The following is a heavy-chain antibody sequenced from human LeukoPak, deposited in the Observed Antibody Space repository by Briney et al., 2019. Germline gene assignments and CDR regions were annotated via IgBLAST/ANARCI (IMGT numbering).Heavy chain of an antibody. CDR3: ARVQGSGSYYYYYGMDV. Sequence: PSETLSLTCTVSGGSISSGGYYWSWIRQHPGKGLEWIGYIYYSGSTYYNPSLKSRVTISVDTSKNQFSLKLSSVTAANTAVYYCARVQGSGSYYYYYGMDVWGQGTTVTVSS. CDR1: GGSISSGGYY. CDR2: IYYSGST. D-gene: IGHD1-26*01. J-gene: IGHJ6*02. V-gene: IGHV4-31*03.